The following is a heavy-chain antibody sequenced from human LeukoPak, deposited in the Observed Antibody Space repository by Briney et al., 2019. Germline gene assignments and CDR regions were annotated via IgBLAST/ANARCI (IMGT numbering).Heavy chain of an antibody. CDR2: ISSSSSYI. CDR3: WVVAASYGMDV. J-gene: IGHJ6*04. D-gene: IGHD2-15*01. CDR1: GFTFSSYS. V-gene: IGHV3-21*01. Sequence: GGSLRLSCAASGFTFSSYSMNWVRQAPGKGLEWGSSISSSSSYIYYADSVKGRFTISRDNAKNSLYLQMNSLRAEDTAVYYCWVVAASYGMDVWGKGTTVTVSS.